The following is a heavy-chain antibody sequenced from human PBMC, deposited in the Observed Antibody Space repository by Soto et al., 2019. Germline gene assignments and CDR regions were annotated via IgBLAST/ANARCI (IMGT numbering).Heavy chain of an antibody. V-gene: IGHV5-51*01. D-gene: IGHD6-19*01. J-gene: IGHJ4*02. CDR1: GYTFTSYW. CDR3: ARQDGSALYYFDY. Sequence: GESLKISCKGSGYTFTSYWIAWVRQMHGKGLEWMGIIYPGDSDTRYSPSFQGQVSISADKSISTAYLQWSSLKASDTAMYYCARQDGSALYYFDYWGQGTLVTVSS. CDR2: IYPGDSDT.